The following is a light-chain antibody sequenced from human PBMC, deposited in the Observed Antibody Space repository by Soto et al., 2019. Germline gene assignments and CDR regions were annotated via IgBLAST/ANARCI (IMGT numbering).Light chain of an antibody. CDR2: DVT. V-gene: IGLV2-14*03. J-gene: IGLJ2*01. Sequence: QSALTQPASVSGSPGQSITISCTGTSSDVGAYSYVSWYQQHPGKAPKLIIYDVTYRPAGVSNRFSGSKSGNTASLTISGLQAEDEADYDCSSYTSSSTLFGGGTKLTVL. CDR3: SSYTSSSTL. CDR1: SSDVGAYSY.